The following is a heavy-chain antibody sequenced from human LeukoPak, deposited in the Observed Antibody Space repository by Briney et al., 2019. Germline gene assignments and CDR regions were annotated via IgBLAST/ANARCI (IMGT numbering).Heavy chain of an antibody. CDR1: GFTFSSYW. V-gene: IGHV3-7*01. D-gene: IGHD1-14*01. CDR2: IKQDGSEK. Sequence: GGSLRLSCAASGFTFSSYWMSWVRQAPGKGLEWVANIKQDGSEKYYVDSVKGRFTISRDNAKNSLYLQMNSLRAEDTAVYYCAREGRLTVTNYYYMDVWGKGTTVTVSS. CDR3: AREGRLTVTNYYYMDV. J-gene: IGHJ6*03.